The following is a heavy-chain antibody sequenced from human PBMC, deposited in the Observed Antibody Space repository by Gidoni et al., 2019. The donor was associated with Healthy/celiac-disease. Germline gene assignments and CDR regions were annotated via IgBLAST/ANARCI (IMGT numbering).Heavy chain of an antibody. CDR3: ARGMYCGGDCGDAFDI. J-gene: IGHJ3*02. CDR2: INPSGGST. D-gene: IGHD2-21*02. Sequence: QVQLVQSGAEVKKPGASVKVSCKASGYTFTSYYIHWVRQAPGQGLEWMGIINPSGGSTSYAQKFQGRVTMTRDTSTSTVYMELSSLRSEDTAVYYCARGMYCGGDCGDAFDIWGQGTMVTVSS. V-gene: IGHV1-46*01. CDR1: GYTFTSYY.